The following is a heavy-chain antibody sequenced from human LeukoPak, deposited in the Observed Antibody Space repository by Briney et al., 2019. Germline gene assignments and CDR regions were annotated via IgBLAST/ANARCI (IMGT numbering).Heavy chain of an antibody. CDR2: IIPIFGTA. CDR3: ARAGVAAAGSYFDY. CDR1: GYTFTSYG. V-gene: IGHV1-69*13. Sequence: SVKVSCKASGYTFTSYGIHWVRQAPGQGLEWMGVIIPIFGTANYAQKFQGRVTITADESTSTAYMELSSLRSEDTAVYYCARAGVAAAGSYFDYWGQGTLVTVSS. J-gene: IGHJ4*02. D-gene: IGHD6-13*01.